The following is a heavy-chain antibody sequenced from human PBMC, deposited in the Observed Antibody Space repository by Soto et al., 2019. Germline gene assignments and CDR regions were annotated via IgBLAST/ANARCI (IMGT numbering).Heavy chain of an antibody. CDR1: GFTFSSYA. CDR3: AKELTRIRRFFDP. V-gene: IGHV3-23*01. CDR2: ISGSGGST. Sequence: EVQLLESGGGLVQPAGSLRLSCAASGFTFSSYAMSWVRQAPGKGLEWVSAISGSGGSTYYADSVKGRFTISRDNSKNTLYLQINSLRAEDTAVCYCAKELTRIRRFFDPWGQGTLVTVSS. D-gene: IGHD3-22*01. J-gene: IGHJ5*02.